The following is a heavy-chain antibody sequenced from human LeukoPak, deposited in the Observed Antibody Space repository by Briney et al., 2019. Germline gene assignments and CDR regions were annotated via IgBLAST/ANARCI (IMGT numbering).Heavy chain of an antibody. D-gene: IGHD2-2*01. CDR1: GFPFSSYS. V-gene: IGHV3-21*01. CDR2: IISSNSYI. CDR3: ARGRGYCSSTSCSLCFDY. Sequence: GGSLSLSCAASGFPFSSYSMNWVRQAPGKGLEWVSSIISSNSYIYYADSVKGRFTISRDNAKNSLYLQMNSLRAEDTAVYYCARGRGYCSSTSCSLCFDYWGQGTLVTVSS. J-gene: IGHJ4*02.